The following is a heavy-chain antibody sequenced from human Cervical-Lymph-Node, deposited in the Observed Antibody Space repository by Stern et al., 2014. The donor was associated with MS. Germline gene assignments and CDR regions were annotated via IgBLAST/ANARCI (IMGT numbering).Heavy chain of an antibody. CDR1: GYSFTSHY. CDR3: ASGTGSKRPTGNY. V-gene: IGHV1-46*01. D-gene: IGHD3/OR15-3a*01. Sequence: QVQLVQSGAEVKKPGASVKVSCKASGYSFTSHYMHWVRQAPGQGLEWVGTINPSGDSASYAQKLQGRVTMTRYTSTSTVYMELSSLRSEDTAVYYCASGTGSKRPTGNYWGQGTLVTVSS. CDR2: INPSGDSA. J-gene: IGHJ4*02.